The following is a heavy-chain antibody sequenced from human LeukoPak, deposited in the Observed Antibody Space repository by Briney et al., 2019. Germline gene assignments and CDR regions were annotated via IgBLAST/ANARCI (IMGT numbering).Heavy chain of an antibody. CDR1: GGSFSGYY. CDR2: MHYSGST. Sequence: PSETLSLTCAVYGGSFSGYYWGWIRQPPGKGLEWIGSMHYSGSTYYNPFLKSRVTISVETSKNQFSLKLSSVTAADTAVYYCARHGLWIQNAFDIWGQGTMVTVSS. CDR3: ARHGLWIQNAFDI. J-gene: IGHJ3*02. D-gene: IGHD5-18*01. V-gene: IGHV4-34*01.